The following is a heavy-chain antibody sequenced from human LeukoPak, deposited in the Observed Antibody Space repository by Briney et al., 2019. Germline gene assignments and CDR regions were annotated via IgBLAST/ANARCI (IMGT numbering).Heavy chain of an antibody. CDR2: LSDSGGST. CDR1: GFTFSSCG. D-gene: IGHD3-10*01. Sequence: GGSLRLSCAASGFTFSSCGMSWVRQAPGKGLEGVSALSDSGGSTFYADSVKGRFTISRDNPKNTLYLQMNRLRAEDTAVYYCAKGGAVSSKSITMIRGTRRYYYYMDVWGKGTTVTISS. V-gene: IGHV3-23*01. J-gene: IGHJ6*03. CDR3: AKGGAVSSKSITMIRGTRRYYYYMDV.